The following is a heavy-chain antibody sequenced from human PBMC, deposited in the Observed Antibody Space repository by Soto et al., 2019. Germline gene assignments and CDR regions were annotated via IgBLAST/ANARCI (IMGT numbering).Heavy chain of an antibody. D-gene: IGHD6-13*01. CDR3: VHSSSWYYYYGMDV. CDR2: IIPIFGTA. V-gene: IGHV1-69*13. J-gene: IGHJ6*02. Sequence: SVKVSCKASGGTFSSYAIRWVRQAPGQGLEWMGGIIPIFGTANYAQKFQGRVTITADESTSTAYMELSSLRSEDTAVYYCVHSSSWYYYYGMDVWGQGTTVTVSS. CDR1: GGTFSSYA.